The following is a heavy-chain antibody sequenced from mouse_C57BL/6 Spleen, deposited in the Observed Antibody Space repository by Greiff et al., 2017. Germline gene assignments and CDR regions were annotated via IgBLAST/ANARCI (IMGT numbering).Heavy chain of an antibody. V-gene: IGHV1-82*01. CDR3: ARGRDYGDHAY. CDR2: IYPGDGDT. CDR1: GYAFSSSW. J-gene: IGHJ3*01. Sequence: VKLMESGPELVKPGASVKISCKASGYAFSSSWMNWVKQRPGKGLEWIGRIYPGDGDTNYNGKFKGKATLTADKSSSAAYMQLSSLTSEDSAVYCRARGRDYGDHAYWGQGTMVAVAA. D-gene: IGHD2-4*01.